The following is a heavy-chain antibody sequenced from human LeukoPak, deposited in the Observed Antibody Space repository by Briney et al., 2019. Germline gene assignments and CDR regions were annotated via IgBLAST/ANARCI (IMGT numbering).Heavy chain of an antibody. J-gene: IGHJ6*02. V-gene: IGHV3-7*01. CDR3: PREDYYYYGMDV. Sequence: GGSLRLSCTVSGFTFSSYWMSWVRQAPGKGLEWVANIKQDGSEKYYVDSVKGRFTISRDNAKNSLYLQMNSLRAEDTAVYYCPREDYYYYGMDVWGQGTTVTVSS. CDR2: IKQDGSEK. CDR1: GFTFSSYW.